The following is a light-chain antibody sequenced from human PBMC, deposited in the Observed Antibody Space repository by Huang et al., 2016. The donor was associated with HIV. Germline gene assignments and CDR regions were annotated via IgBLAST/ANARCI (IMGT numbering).Light chain of an antibody. Sequence: EIVMTQSPATLSVSPGERVTLSCRASQSLSSQLAWYQQKRGQAPRLLIYGVSTRATDIPARFSGSGSGTEFTLTISSLQSGDFAVYYCQQYNNWPPLTFGQGTRLDIK. J-gene: IGKJ2*01. CDR2: GVS. CDR3: QQYNNWPPLT. CDR1: QSLSSQ. V-gene: IGKV3-15*01.